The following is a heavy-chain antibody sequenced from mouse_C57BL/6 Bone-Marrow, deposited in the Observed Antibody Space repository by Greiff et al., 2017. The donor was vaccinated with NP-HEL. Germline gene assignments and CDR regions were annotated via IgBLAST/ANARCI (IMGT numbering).Heavy chain of an antibody. Sequence: QVQLQQSGAELARPGASVKLSCKASGYTFTSYGISWVKQRTGQGLEWIGEIYPRSGNTYYNEKFKGKATLTADKSSSTAYMELRSLTSEDSAVYFCATYGNYFGYWGQGTTLTVSS. CDR2: IYPRSGNT. J-gene: IGHJ2*01. CDR1: GYTFTSYG. CDR3: ATYGNYFGY. V-gene: IGHV1-81*01. D-gene: IGHD2-1*01.